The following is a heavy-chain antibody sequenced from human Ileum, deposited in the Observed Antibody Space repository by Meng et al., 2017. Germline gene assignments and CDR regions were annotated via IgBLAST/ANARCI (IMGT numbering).Heavy chain of an antibody. J-gene: IGHJ4*02. D-gene: IGHD2-2*01. CDR2: IHYTGST. Sequence: QVQLQESGPGLVKVSQTLSLTCTVSCGSIGSAAYYLTWILQHPAKDLEWIGYIHYTGSTSYNTSLESRTSTSIDTSNNQFSLKVTSVTAADTAVYYCARGVSAAGLFDNWGPGTLVTVSS. CDR3: ARGVSAAGLFDN. CDR1: CGSIGSAAYY. V-gene: IGHV4-31*03.